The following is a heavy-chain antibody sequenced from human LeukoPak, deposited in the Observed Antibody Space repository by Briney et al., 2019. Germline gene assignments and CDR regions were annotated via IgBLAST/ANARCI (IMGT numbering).Heavy chain of an antibody. J-gene: IGHJ2*01. CDR2: SSRSGSGE. CDR3: ARDLYSSGWPAFDL. V-gene: IGHV3-11*01. CDR1: GFTFSDFH. Sequence: PGGSLRLSCAAPGFTFSDFHMSWIRQAPGKGLEWISYIGSSRSGSGEHYPDSVRGRFAISRDNARNSLDLQMNSLRVEDTAVYYCARDLYSSGWPAFDLWGRGTLVTVSS. D-gene: IGHD6-19*01.